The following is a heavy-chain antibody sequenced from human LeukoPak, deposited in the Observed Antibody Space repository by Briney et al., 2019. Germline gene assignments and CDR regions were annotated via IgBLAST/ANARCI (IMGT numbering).Heavy chain of an antibody. J-gene: IGHJ6*03. CDR1: GGSISSSSYY. CDR2: IYYSGST. Sequence: SETLSLTCTVSGGSISSSSYYWGWIRQPPGKGLEWIGSIYYSGSTYYNPSLKSRVTMSVDTSKNQFSLKLSSVTAADTAVYYCARDRGLWFGESHPAYPYYMDVWGKGTTVTVSS. V-gene: IGHV4-39*07. D-gene: IGHD3-10*01. CDR3: ARDRGLWFGESHPAYPYYMDV.